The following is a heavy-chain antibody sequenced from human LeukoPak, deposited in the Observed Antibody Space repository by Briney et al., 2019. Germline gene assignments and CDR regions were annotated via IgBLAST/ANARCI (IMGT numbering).Heavy chain of an antibody. CDR1: GGSISRSSYY. CDR2: IYYSGST. Sequence: SETLSLTCTVSGGSISRSSYYWGWIRQPPGKGLEWIGSIYYSGSTYYNPSLKSRVTISVDTSKNQFSLKLSSVTAADTAVYYCARRTGVAGTYFDYWGQGTLVTVSS. J-gene: IGHJ4*02. D-gene: IGHD6-19*01. V-gene: IGHV4-39*01. CDR3: ARRTGVAGTYFDY.